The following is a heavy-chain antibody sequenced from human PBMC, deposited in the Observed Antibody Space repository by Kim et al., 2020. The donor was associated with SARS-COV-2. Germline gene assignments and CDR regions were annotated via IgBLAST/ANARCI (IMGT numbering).Heavy chain of an antibody. CDR1: GYTFTRDA. J-gene: IGHJ4*02. CDR2: INGGSGNR. V-gene: IGHV1-3*01. Sequence: ASVKVSCKASGYTFTRDALHWVRQAPGQRLEWMGWINGGSGNRKYSQNFQNRVTFTRDTSASTAYMELSSLTSEDTAVYYCGRVYGDAIDYWGQGTLVTVSS. CDR3: GRVYGDAIDY. D-gene: IGHD4-17*01.